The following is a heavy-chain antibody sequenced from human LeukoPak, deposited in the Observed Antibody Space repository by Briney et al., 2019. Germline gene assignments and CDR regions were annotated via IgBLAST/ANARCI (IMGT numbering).Heavy chain of an antibody. CDR1: GYSFTSYW. CDR2: IYPGDSDT. J-gene: IGHJ3*02. V-gene: IGHV5-51*01. Sequence: GASLKISCKGSGYSFTSYWISWVRQMPGKGREWMGIIYPGDSDTRYSPSFQGQVTISADKSISTAYLQWSSLKASDTAMYYCARSTYYDFWSGQLSDAFDIWGQGTMVTVSS. D-gene: IGHD3-3*01. CDR3: ARSTYYDFWSGQLSDAFDI.